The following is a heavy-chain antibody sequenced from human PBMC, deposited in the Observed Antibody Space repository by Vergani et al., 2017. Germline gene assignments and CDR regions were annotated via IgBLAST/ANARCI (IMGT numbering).Heavy chain of an antibody. Sequence: EVQLLESGGGLVQPGGSLRLPCAVSGFTFSSYAMSWVRQAPGKGLGWVSAISGSGGSTYYADSVKGRFTISRDNSKNTLYLQMNSLRAEDTAVYYCAKTTGQGVALHYYDYMDVWGKGTTVTVPS. CDR2: ISGSGGST. CDR1: GFTFSSYA. D-gene: IGHD3-10*01. V-gene: IGHV3-23*01. CDR3: AKTTGQGVALHYYDYMDV. J-gene: IGHJ6*03.